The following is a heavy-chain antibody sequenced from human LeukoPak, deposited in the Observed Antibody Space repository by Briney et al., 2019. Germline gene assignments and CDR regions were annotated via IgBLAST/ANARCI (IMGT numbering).Heavy chain of an antibody. Sequence: GGSLTLSCAASGFTFSSYWMSWVRQAPGKGLEWVANIKQDGSEKYYVDSVKGRFTISRDNAKNSLYLQMNSLRAEDTAVYYCARGDFWSGYANDYWGQGTLVTVSS. CDR3: ARGDFWSGYANDY. J-gene: IGHJ4*02. CDR1: GFTFSSYW. CDR2: IKQDGSEK. D-gene: IGHD3-3*01. V-gene: IGHV3-7*01.